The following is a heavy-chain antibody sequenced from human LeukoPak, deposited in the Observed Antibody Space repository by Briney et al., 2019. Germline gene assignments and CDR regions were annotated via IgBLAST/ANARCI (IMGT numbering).Heavy chain of an antibody. Sequence: GGSLRLSCAASGFTFSSYDIHWVRQAPGKGLEWVSAISGSGGSTYFADSVKGRFTISRDNSKNTLYLQMNSLRAEDTAVYYCAKDLYYYDSSGYYGDYWGQGTLVTVSS. V-gene: IGHV3-23*01. CDR2: ISGSGGST. CDR3: AKDLYYYDSSGYYGDY. J-gene: IGHJ4*02. CDR1: GFTFSSYD. D-gene: IGHD3-22*01.